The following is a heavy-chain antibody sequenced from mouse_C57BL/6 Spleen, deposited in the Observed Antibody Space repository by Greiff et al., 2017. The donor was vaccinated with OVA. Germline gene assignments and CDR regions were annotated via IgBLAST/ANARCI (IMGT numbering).Heavy chain of an antibody. CDR2: INPYNGGT. V-gene: IGHV1-19*01. Sequence: EVQLQQSGPVLVKPGASVKMSCKASGYTFTDYYMNWVKQSHGKSLEWIGVINPYNGGTSYNQKFKGKATLTVDKSSSTAYMELNSLTSEDSAVYYCARRDDYDVAYWGQGTLVTVSA. D-gene: IGHD2-4*01. CDR1: GYTFTDYY. CDR3: ARRDDYDVAY. J-gene: IGHJ3*01.